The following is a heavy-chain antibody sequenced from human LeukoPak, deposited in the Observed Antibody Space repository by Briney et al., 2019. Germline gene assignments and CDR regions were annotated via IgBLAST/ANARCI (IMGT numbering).Heavy chain of an antibody. D-gene: IGHD5-24*01. CDR3: ARARMGDGYNSPFDY. CDR2: IYTSGST. Sequence: SETLSLTCTVSGGSISSGSYYWSWIRQPAGKGLEWIGRIYTSGSTNYNPSLKSRVAISVDTSKNQFSLKLSSVTAADTAVYYCARARMGDGYNSPFDYWGQGTLVTVSS. J-gene: IGHJ4*02. CDR1: GGSISSGSYY. V-gene: IGHV4-61*02.